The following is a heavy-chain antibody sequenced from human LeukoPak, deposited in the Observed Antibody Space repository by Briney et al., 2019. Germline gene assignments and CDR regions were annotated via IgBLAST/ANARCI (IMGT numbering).Heavy chain of an antibody. D-gene: IGHD1-26*01. Sequence: PGGSLRLSCAASGFAFSSYAMNWVRQAPGKGLEWVSDISGSGGSTYYADSVKGRFTISRDNSKNTLYLQMNSLRPEDTAVYCCARDLSGNYYFDYWGQGTLVTVSS. CDR3: ARDLSGNYYFDY. CDR2: ISGSGGST. V-gene: IGHV3-23*01. CDR1: GFAFSSYA. J-gene: IGHJ4*02.